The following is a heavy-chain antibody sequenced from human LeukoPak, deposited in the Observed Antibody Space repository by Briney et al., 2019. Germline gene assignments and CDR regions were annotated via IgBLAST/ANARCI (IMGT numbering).Heavy chain of an antibody. D-gene: IGHD3-22*01. CDR3: ARLPNYYDTGGLAFDI. CDR1: GYSFSNYW. CDR2: INPGDSDT. J-gene: IGHJ3*02. V-gene: IGHV5-51*01. Sequence: GESLKISCKGSGYSFSNYWIGWVRQMPGKGLEWMGIINPGDSDTRYRPSLQGQVTISVDESITTAYLQWSSLKASDTAMYYCARLPNYYDTGGLAFDIWGQGTLVTVSS.